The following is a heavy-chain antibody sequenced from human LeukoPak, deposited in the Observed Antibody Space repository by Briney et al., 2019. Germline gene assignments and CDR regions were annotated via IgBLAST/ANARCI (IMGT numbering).Heavy chain of an antibody. D-gene: IGHD5-12*01. Sequence: GRSLRLSCAASGFTFSSYGMHWVRQAPGKGLEWVAVIWYDGSNKYYADSVKGRFTISRDNSKNTLYLQMNSLRAEDTAVYYCERASGYDYGGYYYYYGMDVWGKGTTVTVSS. J-gene: IGHJ6*04. CDR1: GFTFSSYG. CDR2: IWYDGSNK. CDR3: ERASGYDYGGYYYYYGMDV. V-gene: IGHV3-33*01.